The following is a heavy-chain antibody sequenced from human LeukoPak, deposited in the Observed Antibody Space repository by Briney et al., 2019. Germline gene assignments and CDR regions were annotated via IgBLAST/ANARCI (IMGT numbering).Heavy chain of an antibody. D-gene: IGHD2-2*02. CDR2: INSDGSST. J-gene: IGHJ6*02. CDR1: GFTSSSYW. CDR3: ARGLEYLDDYGMDV. Sequence: GGSLRLSCAASGFTSSSYWMHWVRQAPGKGLVWVSRINSDGSSTSYADSVKGRFTISRDNAKNTLYLQMNSLRAEDTAVYYCARGLEYLDDYGMDVWGQGTTVTVSS. V-gene: IGHV3-74*01.